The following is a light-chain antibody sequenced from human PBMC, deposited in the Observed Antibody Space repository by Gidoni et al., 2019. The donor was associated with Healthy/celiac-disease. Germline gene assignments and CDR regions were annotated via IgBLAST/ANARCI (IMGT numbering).Light chain of an antibody. V-gene: IGLV3-19*01. CDR1: SLRSYY. CDR3: NSRDSSGNHLVV. CDR2: GKN. Sequence: SSKLPQAPAVSVALGQTVRITCQGDSLRSYYASWYQQKPGQAPVLVIYGKNNRPSGIPDRFSGSSSGNTASLTITGAQAEDEADYYCNSRDSSGNHLVVFGGGTKLTVL. J-gene: IGLJ2*01.